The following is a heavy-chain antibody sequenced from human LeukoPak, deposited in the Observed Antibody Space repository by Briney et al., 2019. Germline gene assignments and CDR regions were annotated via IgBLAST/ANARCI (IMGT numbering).Heavy chain of an antibody. CDR2: INPDTGGT. Sequence: ASVKVSCKASGYTFTGDYIHWVRQAPGQGLEWMGRINPDTGGTDYAQKFQGRITMTRDTSITTAYMELSRLTSDDTAIYYCAKVPPAITAAGNWLDPWGQGALVTVSS. J-gene: IGHJ5*02. D-gene: IGHD6-13*01. CDR1: GYTFTGDY. V-gene: IGHV1-2*06. CDR3: AKVPPAITAAGNWLDP.